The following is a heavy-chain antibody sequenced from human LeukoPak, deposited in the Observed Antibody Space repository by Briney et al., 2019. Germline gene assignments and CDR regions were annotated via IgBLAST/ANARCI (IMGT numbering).Heavy chain of an antibody. J-gene: IGHJ4*02. CDR3: ARVFTVVATMSPFDN. D-gene: IGHD5-12*01. CDR1: GFTFSSYA. V-gene: IGHV3-30-3*01. Sequence: PGRSLRLSCAASGFTFSSYAMHWVRQAPGKGLEWVAVISYDGSNKYYADSVKGRFTISRDNSKNTLYLQMNSLRAEDTAVYYCARVFTVVATMSPFDNWGQGTLVTVSS. CDR2: ISYDGSNK.